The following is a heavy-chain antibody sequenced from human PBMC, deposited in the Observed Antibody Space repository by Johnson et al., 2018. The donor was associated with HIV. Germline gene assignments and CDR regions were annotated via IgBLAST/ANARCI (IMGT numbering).Heavy chain of an antibody. Sequence: VQLVESGGGLVKPGGSLRLSCAASGFTFSDNYMSWIRQAPGKGLEWVSYISSSGSTIYYADSVKGRFTISRDNAKNSLYLQMTSLRAEDAALYYCAREVLLRSMWTFDIWGQGTMVTVSS. V-gene: IGHV3-11*04. D-gene: IGHD2/OR15-2a*01. CDR1: GFTFSDNY. CDR2: ISSSGSTI. CDR3: AREVLLRSMWTFDI. J-gene: IGHJ3*02.